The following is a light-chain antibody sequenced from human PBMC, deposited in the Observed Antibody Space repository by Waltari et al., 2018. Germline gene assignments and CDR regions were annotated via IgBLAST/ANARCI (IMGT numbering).Light chain of an antibody. CDR1: QSLLHSNGYNY. CDR3: MQALQTPFT. J-gene: IGKJ2*01. Sequence: DIVMTQSPLSLPVTPGEPASISCRSSQSLLHSNGYNYLDWYLQKPGQSPQVLIYLGSNRASGVTDRFSGSGSGTDCTLKISRVEAEDVGVYYCMQALQTPFTFGQGTKLEIK. CDR2: LGS. V-gene: IGKV2-28*01.